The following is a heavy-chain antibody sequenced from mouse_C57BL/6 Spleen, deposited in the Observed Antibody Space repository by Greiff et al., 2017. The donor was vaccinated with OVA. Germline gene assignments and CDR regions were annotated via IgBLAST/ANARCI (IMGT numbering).Heavy chain of an antibody. D-gene: IGHD2-1*01. J-gene: IGHJ3*01. CDR2: ISYDGSN. CDR3: ARGEGNYVWFAY. Sequence: VQLQQSGPGLVKPSQSLSLTCSVTGYSITSGYYWNWIRQFPGNKLEWMGYISYDGSNNYNPSLKNRISITRDTSKNQFFLKLNSVTTEDTATYYCARGEGNYVWFAYWGQGTLVTVSA. CDR1: GYSITSGYY. V-gene: IGHV3-6*01.